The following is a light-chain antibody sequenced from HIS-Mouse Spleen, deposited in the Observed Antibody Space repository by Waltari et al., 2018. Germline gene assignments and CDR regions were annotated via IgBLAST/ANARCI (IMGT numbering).Light chain of an antibody. V-gene: IGLV2-23*01. J-gene: IGLJ3*02. Sequence: QSALTQPASVSGSPGQSITISCTGTSRAVGSYNLASWYQQHPGKAPKLMIYEGSQRPSGVSNRFSGSKSGNTASLTISGLQAEDEADYYCCSYAGSSTWVFGGGTKLTVL. CDR2: EGS. CDR3: CSYAGSSTWV. CDR1: SRAVGSYNL.